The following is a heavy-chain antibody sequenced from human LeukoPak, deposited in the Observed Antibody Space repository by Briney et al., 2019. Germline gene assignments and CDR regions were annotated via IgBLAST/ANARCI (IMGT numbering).Heavy chain of an antibody. D-gene: IGHD1-26*01. CDR2: ISSSGSTI. CDR3: ARGGGSYKDAFDI. Sequence: GGSLRLSCAASGFTFSSYEMNWVRQAPGKGLEWVSYISSSGSTIYYADSVKGRFTISRDNAKNSLYLQMNSLRAEDTAVYYYARGGGSYKDAFDIWGQGTMVTVSS. V-gene: IGHV3-48*03. J-gene: IGHJ3*02. CDR1: GFTFSSYE.